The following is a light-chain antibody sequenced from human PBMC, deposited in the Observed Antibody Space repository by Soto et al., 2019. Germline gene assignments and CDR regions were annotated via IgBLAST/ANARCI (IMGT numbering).Light chain of an antibody. Sequence: EIVMTQSPATLSVSPGDTATLSCRASQSLGGNLAWYQQKPGQAPRLLIFRASSRATGVPARFSASGSGTEFTLTISSLQTEDFAIYYCQQYNDWPITFGPGTRLEIK. J-gene: IGKJ5*01. CDR2: RAS. CDR3: QQYNDWPIT. CDR1: QSLGGN. V-gene: IGKV3-15*01.